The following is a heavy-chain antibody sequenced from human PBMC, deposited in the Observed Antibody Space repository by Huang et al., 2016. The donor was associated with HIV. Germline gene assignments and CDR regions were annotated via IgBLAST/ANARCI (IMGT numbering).Heavy chain of an antibody. CDR1: GFSISSYW. D-gene: IGHD3-22*01. Sequence: EVQLVESGGGLVQPGGSLRLSCAASGFSISSYWMHWGRQAPGKGRVWFSRINSVGSSTSYADSVKGRFISSRDDAKNTLYLQMNSLRAEDTALYYCARDPRIQSWLNYFDSWGQGTLVSVSS. V-gene: IGHV3-74*01. J-gene: IGHJ4*02. CDR3: ARDPRIQSWLNYFDS. CDR2: INSVGSST.